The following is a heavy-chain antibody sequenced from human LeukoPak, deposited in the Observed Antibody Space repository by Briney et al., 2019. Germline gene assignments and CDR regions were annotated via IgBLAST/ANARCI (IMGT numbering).Heavy chain of an antibody. J-gene: IGHJ4*02. Sequence: GGSLRLSCAASGFTFSSYWMSWVRQAPGKGLEWVANIKQDGSEKYYVDSVKGRFTISRDNSKNTLYLQMNSLRAEDTAVYYCARDRDGYNYYYFDYWGQGTLVTVSS. V-gene: IGHV3-7*01. CDR2: IKQDGSEK. D-gene: IGHD5-24*01. CDR3: ARDRDGYNYYYFDY. CDR1: GFTFSSYW.